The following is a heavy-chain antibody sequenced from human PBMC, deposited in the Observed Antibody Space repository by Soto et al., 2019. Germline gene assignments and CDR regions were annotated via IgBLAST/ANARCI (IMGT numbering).Heavy chain of an antibody. CDR3: SKGRWTVGHCSGGSCYDGMDV. V-gene: IGHV1-2*02. J-gene: IGHJ6*02. D-gene: IGHD2-15*01. CDR2: INPKNGDT. CDR1: GYTFIGFS. Sequence: QEQLVQSGPEVKKPGASVKVSCESSGYTFIGFSLHWVRQAPGQGLEWMGWINPKNGDTYYAQKFQGRVTMTRDTFINTVYMELNSLKSEDTAVYYCSKGRWTVGHCSGGSCYDGMDVWGQGTTVTVSS.